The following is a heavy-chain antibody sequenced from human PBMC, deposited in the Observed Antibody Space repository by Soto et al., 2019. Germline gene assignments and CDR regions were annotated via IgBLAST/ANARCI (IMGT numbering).Heavy chain of an antibody. Sequence: QLQLQESGSGLVKPSQTLSLTCAVSGGSISSGGYSWSWIRQPPGKGLEWIGYMYHSGSTYYNPSLMRRVTISVDRSKKQFSRKLSSVTAADTAVYYCARGMTTVTTLDYWGQGTLVTVS. CDR3: ARGMTTVTTLDY. J-gene: IGHJ4*02. V-gene: IGHV4-30-2*01. CDR1: GGSISSGGYS. CDR2: MYHSGST. D-gene: IGHD4-4*01.